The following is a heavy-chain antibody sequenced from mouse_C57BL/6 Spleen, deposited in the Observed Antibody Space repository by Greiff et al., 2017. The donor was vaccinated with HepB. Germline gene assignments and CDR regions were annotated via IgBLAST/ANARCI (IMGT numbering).Heavy chain of an antibody. V-gene: IGHV5-12*01. CDR3: ARQGTSYYFDY. D-gene: IGHD3-3*01. J-gene: IGHJ2*01. Sequence: EVHLVESGGGLVQPGGSLKLSCAASGFTFSDYYMSWVRQTPEKRLEWVAYISNGGGSTYYPDTVKGRFTISRDNAKNTLYLQMSRLKSEDTAMYYCARQGTSYYFDYWGQGTTLTVSS. CDR1: GFTFSDYY. CDR2: ISNGGGST.